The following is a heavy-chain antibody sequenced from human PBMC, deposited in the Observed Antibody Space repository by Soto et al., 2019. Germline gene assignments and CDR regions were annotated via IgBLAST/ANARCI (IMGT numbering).Heavy chain of an antibody. V-gene: IGHV1-69*02. D-gene: IGHD3-10*01. J-gene: IGHJ4*02. CDR2: VIPILSLS. CDR3: ATSYGSGYRAFDY. Sequence: QVQLVQSGAEVKRPGSSVKVSCKASGDTFSFYSINWVRQAPGLGLEWMGRVIPILSLSNYAQRFQGRVTMTADKSTSTAYMVISSLRSEDTAIYYCATSYGSGYRAFDYWGQGAQVIVSS. CDR1: GDTFSFYS.